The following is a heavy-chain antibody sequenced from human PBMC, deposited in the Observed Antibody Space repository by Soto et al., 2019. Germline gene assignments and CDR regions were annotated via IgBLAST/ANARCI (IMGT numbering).Heavy chain of an antibody. Sequence: ASVKVSCKASRYTFTSYAMHWVRQAPGQRLERMGWINAGNGHTKYSQNFQGRVTISRDTSASTAYMELSSLRSEDTAVYYCARALGSYYDSSGYYFYVTYWGQGTLVTVSS. J-gene: IGHJ4*02. D-gene: IGHD3-22*01. CDR1: RYTFTSYA. V-gene: IGHV1-3*01. CDR3: ARALGSYYDSSGYYFYVTY. CDR2: INAGNGHT.